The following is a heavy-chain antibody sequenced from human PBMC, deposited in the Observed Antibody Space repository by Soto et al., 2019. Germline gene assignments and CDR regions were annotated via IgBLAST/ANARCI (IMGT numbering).Heavy chain of an antibody. V-gene: IGHV4-4*02. CDR3: ARDAYSSGWYNYYYGMDV. CDR1: GGSISSSNW. J-gene: IGHJ6*02. CDR2: IYHSGST. D-gene: IGHD6-19*01. Sequence: SETLSLTCAVSGGSISSSNWWSWVRQPPGKGLEWIGEIYHSGSTDYNPSLKSRVTISVDKSKNQFSLKLSSVTAADTAVYYCARDAYSSGWYNYYYGMDVWGQGTTVTVSS.